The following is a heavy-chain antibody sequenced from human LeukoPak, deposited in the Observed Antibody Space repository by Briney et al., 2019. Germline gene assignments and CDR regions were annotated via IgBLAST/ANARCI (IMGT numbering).Heavy chain of an antibody. CDR2: IYYSGST. CDR3: ARPDGYCSGGSCYSS. J-gene: IGHJ4*02. D-gene: IGHD2-15*01. Sequence: SETLSLTCTVSGGSISSSSYYWGWIRQPPGKGLEWIGSIYYSGSTYYNPSLKSRVTISVDTSKNQFSLKLSSVTAADTAVYYCARPDGYCSGGSCYSSWGQGTLVTVSS. CDR1: GGSISSSSYY. V-gene: IGHV4-39*01.